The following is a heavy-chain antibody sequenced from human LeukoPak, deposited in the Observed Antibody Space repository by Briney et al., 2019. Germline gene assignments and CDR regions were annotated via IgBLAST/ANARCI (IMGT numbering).Heavy chain of an antibody. CDR3: ARDHYHKIHSVMVTAPDY. D-gene: IGHD2-21*02. CDR2: INPTGGST. V-gene: IGHV1-46*01. CDR1: GYTFTSYD. Sequence: ASVKVSCKASGYTFTSYDINWVRQATGQGLEWMGIINPTGGSTSYAQKFQGRVTMTRDTSTSTVYMELSSLRSEDTAVYYCARDHYHKIHSVMVTAPDYWGQGTLVTVSS. J-gene: IGHJ4*02.